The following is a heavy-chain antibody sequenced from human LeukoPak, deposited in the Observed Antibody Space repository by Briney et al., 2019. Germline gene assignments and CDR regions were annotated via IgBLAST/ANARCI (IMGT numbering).Heavy chain of an antibody. CDR3: ARSPRIAAARTYYFDY. Sequence: GGSLRLSCAASGFTFSSYEMNWVRQAPGKGLEWVSYISSSSSTIYYADSVKGRFTISRDNAKNSLYLQMNSLRAEDTAVYYCARSPRIAAARTYYFDYWGQGTLVTVSS. V-gene: IGHV3-48*01. CDR2: ISSSSSTI. CDR1: GFTFSSYE. J-gene: IGHJ4*02. D-gene: IGHD6-13*01.